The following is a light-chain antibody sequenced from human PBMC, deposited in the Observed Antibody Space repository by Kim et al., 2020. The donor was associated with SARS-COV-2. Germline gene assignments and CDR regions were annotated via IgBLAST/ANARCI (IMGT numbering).Light chain of an antibody. Sequence: GERATLSGRASQRLSGTHLAWYQQKSGQAPRLLIYGTSSRATGIPDRFSGGGSGTDFTLTISRLEPEDFAVYFCQHYGSSPPKFTFGPGTKVDIK. J-gene: IGKJ3*01. V-gene: IGKV3-20*01. CDR3: QHYGSSPPKFT. CDR2: GTS. CDR1: QRLSGTH.